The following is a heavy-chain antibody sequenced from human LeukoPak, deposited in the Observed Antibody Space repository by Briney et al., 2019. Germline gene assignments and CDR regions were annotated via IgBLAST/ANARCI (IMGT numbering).Heavy chain of an antibody. V-gene: IGHV4-61*02. Sequence: SETLSLTCIVSGGSISRGSYYWNWIRQPAGKGLEWMRRIYNSGSTNYNPSLKSRVTISTDMSKNQFSLNLSSVTAADTAVYYCARQTFGALYFDSWGQGTLVTVSS. CDR3: ARQTFGALYFDS. CDR2: IYNSGST. J-gene: IGHJ4*02. D-gene: IGHD3-10*01. CDR1: GGSISRGSYY.